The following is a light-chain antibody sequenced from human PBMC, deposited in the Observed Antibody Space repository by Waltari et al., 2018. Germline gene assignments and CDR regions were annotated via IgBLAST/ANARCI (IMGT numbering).Light chain of an antibody. CDR1: SRDVGGSNY. V-gene: IGLV2-14*03. CDR3: SSYTSSSTLWV. J-gene: IGLJ3*02. CDR2: DVS. Sequence: QSALTQPASVSGSPGQSITISCTGTSRDVGGSNYVPWYQQHPGKAPKLMIYDVSNRPSGVSNRFSGSKSGNTASLTISGLQAEDEADYYCSSYTSSSTLWVFGGGTKLTVL.